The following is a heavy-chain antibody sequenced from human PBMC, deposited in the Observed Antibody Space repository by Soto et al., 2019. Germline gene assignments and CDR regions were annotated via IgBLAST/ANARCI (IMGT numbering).Heavy chain of an antibody. D-gene: IGHD2-21*02. J-gene: IGHJ3*02. Sequence: EVQLLESGGGLVQPGGSLRLSCAASGFTFSSYAMSWVRQAPGKGLEWVSGISGSGGSTYYADSVKGRFTISRDNSKNTLYLQMNSLRAEDTAVYYCAKDLWNIVVVTAIPDAFDIWGQGTMVTVSS. CDR3: AKDLWNIVVVTAIPDAFDI. V-gene: IGHV3-23*01. CDR2: ISGSGGST. CDR1: GFTFSSYA.